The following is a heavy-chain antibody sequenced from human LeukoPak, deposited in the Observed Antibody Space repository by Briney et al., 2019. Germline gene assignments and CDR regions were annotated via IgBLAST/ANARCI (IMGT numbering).Heavy chain of an antibody. V-gene: IGHV4-59*10. CDR2: IYASGRT. J-gene: IGHJ4*02. D-gene: IGHD3-16*01. Sequence: PSETLSLTCAVYGGSFSGYYWSWIRQPAGKGLEWIGRIYASGRTTYNPSLKSRVTMSVDTSKSQLSLKLTSVTAADTAVYYCARYAGGGGHPLQGWGQGTLVTVSS. CDR1: GGSFSGYY. CDR3: ARYAGGGGHPLQG.